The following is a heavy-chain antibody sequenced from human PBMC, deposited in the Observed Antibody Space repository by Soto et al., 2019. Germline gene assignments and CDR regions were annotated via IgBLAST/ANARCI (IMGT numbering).Heavy chain of an antibody. CDR1: GGSISSYY. J-gene: IGHJ5*02. CDR3: ARGIAAAYNWFDP. V-gene: IGHV4-59*01. Sequence: PSETLSLTCTVSGGSISSYYWSWIRQHPGKGLEWIGYIYYSGSTYYNPSLKSRVTISVDTSKNQFSLKLSSVTAADTAVYYCARGIAAAYNWFDPWGQGTLVTVSS. CDR2: IYYSGST. D-gene: IGHD6-13*01.